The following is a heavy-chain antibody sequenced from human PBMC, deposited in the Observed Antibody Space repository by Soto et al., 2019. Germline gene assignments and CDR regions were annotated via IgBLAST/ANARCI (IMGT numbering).Heavy chain of an antibody. J-gene: IGHJ6*02. V-gene: IGHV4-34*01. D-gene: IGHD3-10*01. CDR3: ARAPLYGSGSYIVSYYYGMDV. CDR2: INHSGST. CDR1: GGSFSGYY. Sequence: SETLSLTCAVYGGSFSGYYWSWIRQPPGKGLEWIGEINHSGSTNYNPSLKSRVTISVDTSKNQFSLKLSSVTAADTAVYYCARAPLYGSGSYIVSYYYGMDVWGQGTTVTVSS.